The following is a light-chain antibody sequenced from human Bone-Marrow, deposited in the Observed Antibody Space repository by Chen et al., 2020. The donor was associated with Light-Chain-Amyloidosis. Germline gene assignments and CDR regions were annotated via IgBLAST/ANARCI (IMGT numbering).Light chain of an antibody. J-gene: IGLJ3*02. CDR2: DDS. CDR3: QVWDRSSDRPV. V-gene: IGLV3-21*02. Sequence: SYVLTQPSSVSVAPGQTATIACGGTNFGSPSVHWYQQTPGQAPLLVVYDDSDRPSGIPERLSGSNSGNTATLTISRVEAGDEADYSCQVWDRSSDRPVFGGGTKLTVL. CDR1: NFGSPS.